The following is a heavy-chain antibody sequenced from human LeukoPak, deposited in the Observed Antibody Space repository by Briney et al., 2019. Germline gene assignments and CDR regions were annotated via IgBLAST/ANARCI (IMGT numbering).Heavy chain of an antibody. J-gene: IGHJ4*02. CDR1: SVSISSSNW. V-gene: IGHV4-4*02. D-gene: IGHD4-23*01. Sequence: SETLSLTCAVSSVSISSSNWWSWVRQPPGKGLEWIGEIYHSGSTNYAPSLKSRVTISVDKSKNQFSLRLSSVTAADTAVYYCARKGVRGNGVYYFDYWGQGTLVTVSS. CDR3: ARKGVRGNGVYYFDY. CDR2: IYHSGST.